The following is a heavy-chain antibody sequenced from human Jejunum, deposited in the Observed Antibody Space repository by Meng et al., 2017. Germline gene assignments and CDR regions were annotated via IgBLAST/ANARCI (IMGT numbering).Heavy chain of an antibody. CDR2: IAGDGGKT. CDR3: AKAGNGGWELDYFDS. CDR1: GFVFTTYA. D-gene: IGHD4-23*01. J-gene: IGHJ4*02. Sequence: GESLKISCAASGFVFTTYAMTWVRQAPGKGLEWVSSIAGDGGKTSFADSVKGRFTISRDSSSNTLSLQMSSLRAEDSAIYHCAKAGNGGWELDYFDSWGQGTLVTVSS. V-gene: IGHV3-23*01.